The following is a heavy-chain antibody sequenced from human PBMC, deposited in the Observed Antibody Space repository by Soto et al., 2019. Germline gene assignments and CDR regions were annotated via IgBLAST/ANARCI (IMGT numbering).Heavy chain of an antibody. CDR1: GYGFTSYW. CDR3: ASNLETPNYYYYGMDV. V-gene: IGHV5-10-1*01. CDR2: IDPSDSYT. J-gene: IGHJ6*02. Sequence: PGESLKISCKGSGYGFTSYWISWVRQMPGKGLEWMGRIDPSDSYTNYSPSFQGHVTISADKSISTAYLQWSSLKASDTAMYYCASNLETPNYYYYGMDVWGQGTTVTVSS. D-gene: IGHD1-1*01.